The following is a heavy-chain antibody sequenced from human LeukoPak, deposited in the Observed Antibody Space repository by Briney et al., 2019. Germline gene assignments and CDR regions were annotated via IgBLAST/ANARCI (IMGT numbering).Heavy chain of an antibody. J-gene: IGHJ4*02. Sequence: SETLSLTCGVSGGSISSTNWWSWVRQPPGQGLLWIGEISLSGVTNYNPSLKSRVTMSLDRSKNHLSLTLTSVTAADTAVYYCSRESGAFSPFGYWGQGTLVTVSS. D-gene: IGHD1-26*01. V-gene: IGHV4-4*02. CDR2: ISLSGVT. CDR1: GGSISSTNW. CDR3: SRESGAFSPFGY.